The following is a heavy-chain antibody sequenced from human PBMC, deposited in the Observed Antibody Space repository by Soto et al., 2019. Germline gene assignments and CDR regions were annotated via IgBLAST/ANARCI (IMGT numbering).Heavy chain of an antibody. V-gene: IGHV3-7*05. CDR2: IKQDGSEK. Sequence: GGSLRLSCAASGFTFSSYWMSWVRQAPGKGLEWVANIKQDGSEKYYVDSVKGRFTISRDNAKNSLYLQMNSLRAEDTAVYYCARKPDPSGYRHYFDYWGQGTLVTVSS. CDR3: ARKPDPSGYRHYFDY. J-gene: IGHJ4*02. CDR1: GFTFSSYW. D-gene: IGHD3-22*01.